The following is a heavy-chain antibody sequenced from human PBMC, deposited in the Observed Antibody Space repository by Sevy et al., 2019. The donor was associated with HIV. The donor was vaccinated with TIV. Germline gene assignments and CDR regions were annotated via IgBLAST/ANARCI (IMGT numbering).Heavy chain of an antibody. CDR1: GFTFSSFA. D-gene: IGHD2-21*01. J-gene: IGHJ4*02. CDR3: ASPCARDAPSCAAYFDY. Sequence: GGSLRLSCAASGFTFSSFAMSWVRHIPGKGLEWVSTINGRGGSAYYADSVKGRFTLSRDNSNNTVFLQMNRLRDEDRAEDTCASPCARDAPSCAAYFDYWGQGTLVTVSS. V-gene: IGHV3-23*01. CDR2: INGRGGSA.